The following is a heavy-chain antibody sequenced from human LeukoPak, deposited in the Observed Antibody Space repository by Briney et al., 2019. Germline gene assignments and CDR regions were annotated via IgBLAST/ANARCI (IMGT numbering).Heavy chain of an antibody. CDR1: GYTFTSYD. V-gene: IGHV1-8*01. J-gene: IGHJ3*02. CDR2: MNPNSGNT. D-gene: IGHD3-10*01. CDR3: ARVKRVQGVHDAFDI. Sequence: GASVKVPCKASGYTFTSYDINWVRQATGQGLEWMGWMNPNSGNTGYAQKFQGRVTMTRNTSISTAYMELSSLRSEDTAVYYCARVKRVQGVHDAFDIWGQGTMVTVSS.